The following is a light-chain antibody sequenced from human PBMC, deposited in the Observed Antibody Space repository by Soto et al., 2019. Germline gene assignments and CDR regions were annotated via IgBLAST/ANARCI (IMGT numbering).Light chain of an antibody. Sequence: QSALTQPASVSGSPGQSITISCTGTSSDVGRYNYVSWYQQHPGKAPKLMIFEVSHRPSGVSNRFSGSKSGNTASLTISGLQAEDEADYYCSSYTTSGTYVFGAGTKLTVL. CDR2: EVS. J-gene: IGLJ1*01. CDR3: SSYTTSGTYV. CDR1: SSDVGRYNY. V-gene: IGLV2-14*01.